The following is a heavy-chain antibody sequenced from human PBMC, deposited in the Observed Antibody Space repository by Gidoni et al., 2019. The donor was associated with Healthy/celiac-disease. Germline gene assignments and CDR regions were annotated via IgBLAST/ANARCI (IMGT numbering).Heavy chain of an antibody. CDR3: ARHRDGCLDY. D-gene: IGHD6-19*01. J-gene: IGHJ4*02. Sequence: QLQLQESGPGLVKPSEPLSLTCTVSAGSISSSSYYWGWLRQPPGKGLEWIGSIYYSGTTYYNPSLKSRVTISVDTSKNQFSLKLSSVTAADTAVYYCARHRDGCLDYWGQGTLVTVSS. V-gene: IGHV4-39*01. CDR2: IYYSGTT. CDR1: AGSISSSSYY.